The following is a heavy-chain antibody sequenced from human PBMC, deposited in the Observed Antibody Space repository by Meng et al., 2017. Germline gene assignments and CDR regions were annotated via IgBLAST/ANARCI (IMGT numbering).Heavy chain of an antibody. CDR1: GFTFSSYA. CDR3: AGGLMVNDY. Sequence: QVQLVESGGGVVQPGRSLRLSCAASGFTFSSYAMHWVRQAPGKGLEWVAVISYDGSNKYYADSVKGRFTISRDNSKNTLYLQMNSLRAEDTAVYYCAGGLMVNDYWGQGTLVTVSS. J-gene: IGHJ4*02. V-gene: IGHV3-30*01. CDR2: ISYDGSNK. D-gene: IGHD3-10*01.